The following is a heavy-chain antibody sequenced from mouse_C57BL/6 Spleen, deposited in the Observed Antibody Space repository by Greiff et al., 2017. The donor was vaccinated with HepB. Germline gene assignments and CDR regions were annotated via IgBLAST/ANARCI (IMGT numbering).Heavy chain of an antibody. D-gene: IGHD1-1*01. CDR1: GYTFTSYW. CDR2: IDPNSGGT. J-gene: IGHJ1*03. V-gene: IGHV1-72*01. CDR3: ARDYYGSSYDWYFDV. Sequence: QVQLKQPGAELVKPGASVKLSCKASGYTFTSYWMHWVKQRPGRGLEWIGRIDPNSGGTKYNEKFKSKATLTVDKPSSTAYMQLGSLTSEDSAVYYCARDYYGSSYDWYFDVWGTGTTVTVSS.